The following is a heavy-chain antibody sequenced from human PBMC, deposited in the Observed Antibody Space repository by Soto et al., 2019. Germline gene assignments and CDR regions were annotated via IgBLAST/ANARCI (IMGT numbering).Heavy chain of an antibody. CDR1: GGSISSGGYY. J-gene: IGHJ4*02. Sequence: SETLSLTCTVSGGSISSGGYYWSWIRQHPGKGLEWIGYIYYSGSTYYNPSLKSRVTISVDTSKNQFSLKLSSVTAADTAVYYCARGPPGGTTVIDYAIDYWGQGTLVTVSS. D-gene: IGHD4-17*01. CDR2: IYYSGST. V-gene: IGHV4-31*03. CDR3: ARGPPGGTTVIDYAIDY.